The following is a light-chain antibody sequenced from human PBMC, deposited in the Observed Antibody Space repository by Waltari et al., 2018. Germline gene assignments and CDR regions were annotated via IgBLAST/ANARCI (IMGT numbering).Light chain of an antibody. CDR1: QSVSSSY. J-gene: IGKJ3*01. CDR2: GAS. V-gene: IGKV3-20*01. Sequence: EIVLTQSSGTLSLSPGERATLSCRASQSVSSSYLAWYQQKPGQAPRLTIYGASSRATGIPDRFSGSGSGTDFTLTISRLEPEDFAVYYCQQYGSSPRTFGPGTKVDIK. CDR3: QQYGSSPRT.